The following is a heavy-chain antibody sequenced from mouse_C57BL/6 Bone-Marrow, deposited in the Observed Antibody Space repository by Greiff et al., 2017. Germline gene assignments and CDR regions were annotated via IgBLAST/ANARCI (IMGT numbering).Heavy chain of an antibody. CDR3: TPNWEDYDMDY. CDR1: GYTFTDYE. D-gene: IGHD4-1*01. J-gene: IGHJ4*01. V-gene: IGHV1-15*01. Sequence: QVHVKQSGAELVRPGASVTLSCKASGYTFTDYELHWVKQSPVHGLEWIGAIDPETGGTAYNQKFKGKAILTADKSYSTAYLELRSLTSEDTAVYYCTPNWEDYDMDYWGKGTSVTVSS. CDR2: IDPETGGT.